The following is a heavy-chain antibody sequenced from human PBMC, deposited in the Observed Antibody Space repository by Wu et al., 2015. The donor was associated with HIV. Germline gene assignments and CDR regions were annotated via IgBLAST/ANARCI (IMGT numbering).Heavy chain of an antibody. J-gene: IGHJ3*01. CDR3: ARAYCSGGGCYSDAFDL. V-gene: IGHV1-2*02. CDR2: INPNSSDT. D-gene: IGHD2-15*01. CDR1: GYTFIDYY. Sequence: QVQLLQSGAEVKKPGASVMVSCKASGYTFIDYYMHWVRQAPGLGLEWLGWINPNSSDTNYAQRFQGRVTMTRDTSLSTAYLELRRLRSDDTALYYCARAYCSGGGCYSDAFDLWGPRGPMVTVSS.